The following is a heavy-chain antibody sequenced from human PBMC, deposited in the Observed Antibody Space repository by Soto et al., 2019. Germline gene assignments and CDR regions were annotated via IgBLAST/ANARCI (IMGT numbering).Heavy chain of an antibody. V-gene: IGHV3-23*01. Sequence: DVQLLESGGGLVQPGGALTLSCAASRFTFSDFAMSWVRQAPGKGLEWVSSIGGGGSDTYYAVSVKGRFTISRDNSKNTLYLQMDSLRDEDTAVYYCAKDAVPYNGKWDWFDSWGQGTLVIVSS. CDR1: RFTFSDFA. CDR3: AKDAVPYNGKWDWFDS. D-gene: IGHD1-20*01. J-gene: IGHJ5*01. CDR2: IGGGGSDT.